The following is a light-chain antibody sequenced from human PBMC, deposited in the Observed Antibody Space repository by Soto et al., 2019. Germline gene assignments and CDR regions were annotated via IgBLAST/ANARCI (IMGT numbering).Light chain of an antibody. CDR2: GAS. CDR3: QQYGSSPLT. V-gene: IGKV3-20*01. J-gene: IGKJ4*01. Sequence: EIVLTQSPGTLSVSPGERATLSCRASQSLRSSSLAWYQQRLDQAPRLLIYGASRRATGIPDRFSGSGSGTDFTLTISRLEPEDFAVYYCQQYGSSPLTFGGETKVEIK. CDR1: QSLRSSS.